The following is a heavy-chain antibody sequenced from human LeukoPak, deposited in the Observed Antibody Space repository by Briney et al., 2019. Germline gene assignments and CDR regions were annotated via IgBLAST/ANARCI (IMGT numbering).Heavy chain of an antibody. V-gene: IGHV4-61*02. J-gene: IGHJ3*02. CDR3: ARVSDYVWGSYRSDI. CDR1: GGSISSGSYY. CDR2: IYTSGST. D-gene: IGHD3-16*02. Sequence: IPSETLSLTCTVSGGSISSGSYYWSWIRQPAGKGLEWIGRIYTSGSTNYNPSLKSRVTISVDTSKNQFSLKLSSVTAADTAVYYCARVSDYVWGSYRSDIWGQGTMVTVSS.